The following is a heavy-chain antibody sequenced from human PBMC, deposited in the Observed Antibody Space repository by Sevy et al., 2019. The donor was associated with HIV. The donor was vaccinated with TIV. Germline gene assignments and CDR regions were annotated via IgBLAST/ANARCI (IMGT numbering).Heavy chain of an antibody. D-gene: IGHD3-22*01. CDR3: ARDDEYYYDSSGVE. V-gene: IGHV3-53*01. Sequence: GGSLRLSCAASGFTVSSNYMSWVRQAPGKGLEWVSVIYSGGSTYYADSVEGRFTISRDNSKNTLYLQMNSLRAEDTAVYYCARDDEYYYDSSGVEWGQGTLVTVSS. CDR1: GFTVSSNY. J-gene: IGHJ4*02. CDR2: IYSGGST.